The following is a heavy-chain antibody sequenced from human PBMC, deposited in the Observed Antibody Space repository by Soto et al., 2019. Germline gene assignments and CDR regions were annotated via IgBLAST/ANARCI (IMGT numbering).Heavy chain of an antibody. J-gene: IGHJ4*02. V-gene: IGHV3-33*01. Sequence: GGSLRLSCAASGFTFSSYGMHWVRQAPGKGLEWVAVIWYDGSNKYYADSVKGRFTISRDNSKNTLYLQMNSLRAEDTAVYYCASSIAVAVFDYWGQGTLVTVSS. D-gene: IGHD6-19*01. CDR1: GFTFSSYG. CDR3: ASSIAVAVFDY. CDR2: IWYDGSNK.